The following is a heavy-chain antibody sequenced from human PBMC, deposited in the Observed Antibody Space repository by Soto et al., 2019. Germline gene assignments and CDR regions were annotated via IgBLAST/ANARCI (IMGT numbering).Heavy chain of an antibody. D-gene: IGHD6-19*01. J-gene: IGHJ4*02. CDR1: GYTFTRYA. CDR3: ARIESYSSGRDNY. Sequence: QVQLVQSGAEEKKPGASVKVSCKASGYTFTRYAMHWVRQAPGQRLEWMGWINAGNGNTEYSQNFKGRVTITRDTSARTAYMELSSLRSEDTAVYYGARIESYSSGRDNYWGQGTLVTVSS. V-gene: IGHV1-3*05. CDR2: INAGNGNT.